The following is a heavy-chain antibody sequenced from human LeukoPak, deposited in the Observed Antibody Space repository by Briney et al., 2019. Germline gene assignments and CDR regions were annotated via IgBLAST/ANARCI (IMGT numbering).Heavy chain of an antibody. J-gene: IGHJ4*02. D-gene: IGHD1-26*01. V-gene: IGHV3-7*01. CDR1: GFAFSSYW. Sequence: GGSLRLSCVASGFAFSSYWMSWVRQAPRKGLEWVANIKQDGGEKYYVDSVKGRFTISRDNAKNSLFLQMNSLRVEDTAVYYCARLGRSYYTYWGQGTLVTVSS. CDR2: IKQDGGEK. CDR3: ARLGRSYYTY.